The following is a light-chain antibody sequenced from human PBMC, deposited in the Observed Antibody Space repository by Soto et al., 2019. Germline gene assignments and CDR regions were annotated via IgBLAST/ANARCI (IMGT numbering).Light chain of an antibody. J-gene: IGKJ1*01. Sequence: AIRMTQSPSSFSASAGDRVTITCRASQGISSYLAWYQQKPGKAPKLLIYAASTLHSGVPSRFSGSGSGTDFTLTINYLQSEDFATYYCQHYDTSPRTFGQGTKVEIK. CDR3: QHYDTSPRT. CDR2: AAS. V-gene: IGKV1-8*01. CDR1: QGISSY.